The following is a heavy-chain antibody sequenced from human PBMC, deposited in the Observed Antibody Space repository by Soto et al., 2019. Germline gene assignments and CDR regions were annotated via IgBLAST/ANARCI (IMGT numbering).Heavy chain of an antibody. CDR2: ITHLENT. J-gene: IGHJ4*02. Sequence: QLRLQESGSGVVETSESLSLTCTVFGASITYGGYSWSWIRQSPGRGLEWIGHITHLENTYFNPSFKSRLSMSIARAKNQFSLKLTSMTAADKGRYFCVRGGGNDTFEYWGQVILVTVSS. CDR1: GASITYGGYS. V-gene: IGHV4-30-2*06. CDR3: VRGGGNDTFEY. D-gene: IGHD5-12*01.